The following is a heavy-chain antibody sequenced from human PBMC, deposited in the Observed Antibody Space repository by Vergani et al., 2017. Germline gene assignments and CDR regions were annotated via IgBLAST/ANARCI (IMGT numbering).Heavy chain of an antibody. CDR2: IKSKTDGGTT. Sequence: VQLVESGGGVVQPGRSLRLSCAASGFTFSSYAMHWVRQAPGKGLEWVGRIKSKTDGGTTDYAAPVKGRFTISRDDSKNTLYLQMNSLKTEDTAVYYCTTDPTAMAYYYYYYGMDVWGQGTTVTVSS. CDR1: GFTFSSYA. J-gene: IGHJ6*02. V-gene: IGHV3-15*01. D-gene: IGHD5-18*01. CDR3: TTDPTAMAYYYYYYGMDV.